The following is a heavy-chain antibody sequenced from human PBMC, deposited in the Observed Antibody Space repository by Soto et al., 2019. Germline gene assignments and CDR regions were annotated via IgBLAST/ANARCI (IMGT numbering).Heavy chain of an antibody. V-gene: IGHV3-7*01. Sequence: GGSLRLSCAASGFTFINFWMSWVRQTPGKGLEWVANIKQDGSEIYYVDSVKGRFTISRDNAKNSLYLQMNSLRAEDTAVYYCARGVGLPYYYYYYKDXWGKGTTVTVSS. J-gene: IGHJ6*03. CDR1: GFTFINFW. CDR2: IKQDGSEI. D-gene: IGHD1-7*01. CDR3: ARGVGLPYYYYYYKDX.